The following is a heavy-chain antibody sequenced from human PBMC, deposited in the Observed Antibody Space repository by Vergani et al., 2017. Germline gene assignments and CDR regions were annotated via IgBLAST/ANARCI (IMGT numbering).Heavy chain of an antibody. J-gene: IGHJ3*02. CDR3: ARDEAGTYYYDSSGYDAFDI. CDR1: GYTFTSYG. CDR2: ISAYNGNT. D-gene: IGHD3-22*01. V-gene: IGHV1-18*04. Sequence: QVQLVQSGAEVKKPGASVKVSCKASGYTFTSYGISWVRQAPGQGLEWMGWISAYNGNTNYARKLQGRVTMTTDTSTSTAYMELRSLRSDDTAVYYCARDEAGTYYYDSSGYDAFDIWGQGTMVTVSS.